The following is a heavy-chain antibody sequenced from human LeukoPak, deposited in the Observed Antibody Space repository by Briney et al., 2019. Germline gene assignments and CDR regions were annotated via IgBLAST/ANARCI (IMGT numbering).Heavy chain of an antibody. D-gene: IGHD3-10*01. V-gene: IGHV3-30-3*01. CDR2: ISYDGSNK. CDR1: GFTFSSYA. J-gene: IGHJ3*02. CDR3: ARDFGPNAFDI. Sequence: PGRSLRLSCAASGFTFSSYAMHWVRQAPGKGLEWVAVISYDGSNKYYADPVKGRFTISRDNSKSTLYLQMNSLRAEDTTVYYCARDFGPNAFDIWGQGTMVTVSS.